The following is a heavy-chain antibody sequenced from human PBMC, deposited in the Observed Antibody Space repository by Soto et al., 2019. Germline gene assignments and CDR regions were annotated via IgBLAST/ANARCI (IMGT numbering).Heavy chain of an antibody. V-gene: IGHV1-2*04. CDR2: INPNSGGT. CDR3: ARSDIVVVPAAMSATPFDY. D-gene: IGHD2-2*01. J-gene: IGHJ4*02. CDR1: GYTFTGYY. Sequence: ASVKLSCKASGYTFTGYYMHWVRQAPGQGLEWMGWINPNSGGTNYAQKFQGWVTMTRDTSISTAYMELSRLRSDDTAVYYCARSDIVVVPAAMSATPFDYWGQGTLVTVSS.